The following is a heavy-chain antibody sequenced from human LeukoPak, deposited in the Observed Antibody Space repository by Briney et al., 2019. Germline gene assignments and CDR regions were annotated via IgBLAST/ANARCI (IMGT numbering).Heavy chain of an antibody. CDR3: ARAVERITIFGVVAADAFDI. CDR1: GYSISSGYY. D-gene: IGHD3-3*01. CDR2: IYYSGST. Sequence: PSETLSLTCGVSGYSISSGYYWGWIRQPPGKGLEWIGYIYYSGSTYYNPSLKSRVTISVDTSKNQFSLKLSSVTAADTAVYYCARAVERITIFGVVAADAFDIWGQGTMVTVSS. V-gene: IGHV4-38-2*01. J-gene: IGHJ3*02.